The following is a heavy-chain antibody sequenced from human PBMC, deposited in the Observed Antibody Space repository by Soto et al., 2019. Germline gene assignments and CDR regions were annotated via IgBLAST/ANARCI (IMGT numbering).Heavy chain of an antibody. D-gene: IGHD3-10*01. CDR3: ARVWGGAFDF. CDR1: GGSISSYY. CDR2: IYYSGST. J-gene: IGHJ3*01. Sequence: QVQLQESGPGLVKPSETLSLTCTVSGGSISSYYWSWIRQPPGKGLEWIGYIYYSGSTNYNPSLQSRGTISVDTSKNQFSLKLTSVTAADTAVYYCARVWGGAFDFWGQGTMVTVSS. V-gene: IGHV4-59*01.